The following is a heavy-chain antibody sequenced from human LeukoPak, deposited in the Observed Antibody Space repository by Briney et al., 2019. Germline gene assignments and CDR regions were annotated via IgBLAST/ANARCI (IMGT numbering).Heavy chain of an antibody. CDR1: GFTFSSYG. CDR2: IWYDGSNK. J-gene: IGHJ5*02. CDR3: ARASRYYGSGSYPNWFDP. D-gene: IGHD3-10*01. V-gene: IGHV3-33*01. Sequence: GGSLRLSCAASGFTFSSYGMHWVRQAPGKGLEWVAVIWYDGSNKYYADSVKGRFTTSRDNSKDTLYLQMNSLRAEETAVYYCARASRYYGSGSYPNWFDPWGQGTPVTVSS.